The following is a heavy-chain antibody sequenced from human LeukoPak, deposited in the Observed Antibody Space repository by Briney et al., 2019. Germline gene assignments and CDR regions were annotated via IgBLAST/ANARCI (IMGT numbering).Heavy chain of an antibody. CDR1: GGSISSSNW. Sequence: SGTLSLTCAVSGGSISSSNWWSWVRQPPGKGLEWIGEIYHSGSTNYNPSLKSRVTISVDKSKNRFSLKLSSVTAADTAVYYCARVGAYYDILTGYYRGWFDPWGQGTLVTVSS. CDR3: ARVGAYYDILTGYYRGWFDP. CDR2: IYHSGST. J-gene: IGHJ5*02. D-gene: IGHD3-9*01. V-gene: IGHV4-4*02.